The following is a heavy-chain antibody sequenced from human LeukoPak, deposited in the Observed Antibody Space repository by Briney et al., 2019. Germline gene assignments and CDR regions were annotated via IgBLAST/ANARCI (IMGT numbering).Heavy chain of an antibody. D-gene: IGHD1-26*01. CDR2: INPDNGGT. Sequence: GASVKVSCKTSGYTFTSYYIHWVRQAPGQGLDYMGWINPDNGGTNYAQNLQGRVIMTRDTSISTAYMQLSRLTSDDTAVYYCARSPSGELDYWGRGTLVSVSS. V-gene: IGHV1-2*02. J-gene: IGHJ4*02. CDR3: ARSPSGELDY. CDR1: GYTFTSYY.